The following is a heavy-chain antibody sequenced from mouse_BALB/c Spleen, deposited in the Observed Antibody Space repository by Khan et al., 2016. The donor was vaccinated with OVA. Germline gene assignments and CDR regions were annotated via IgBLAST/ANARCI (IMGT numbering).Heavy chain of an antibody. V-gene: IGHV1-18*01. CDR1: GYTFTDYN. CDR3: ARGAYGSRGAGFAY. J-gene: IGHJ3*01. CDR2: INPNNGAA. Sequence: VQLQQSGPELVKPGASVKIPCKASGYTFTDYNMDWVKQSHGKTLEWIGEINPNNGAAFYNQKFKGKATLTVDKSSSTAYMELRSLTSEDTAVYYCARGAYGSRGAGFAYWGQGTLVTVSA. D-gene: IGHD1-1*01.